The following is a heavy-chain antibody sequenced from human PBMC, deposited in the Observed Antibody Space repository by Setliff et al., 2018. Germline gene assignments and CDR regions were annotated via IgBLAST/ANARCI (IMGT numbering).Heavy chain of an antibody. V-gene: IGHV4-4*08. Sequence: SETLSLTCTVSGGSISSDYWSWIRQPPGKGLEWIGYIYSSGSTKYNPSLKSRVTISVDTSKNQFSLKLSSVTATDTAIYYCARHVGIRGRGYNYYYYYMDVWGKGTTVTVSS. J-gene: IGHJ6*03. CDR1: GGSISSDY. D-gene: IGHD3-10*01. CDR3: ARHVGIRGRGYNYYYYYMDV. CDR2: IYSSGST.